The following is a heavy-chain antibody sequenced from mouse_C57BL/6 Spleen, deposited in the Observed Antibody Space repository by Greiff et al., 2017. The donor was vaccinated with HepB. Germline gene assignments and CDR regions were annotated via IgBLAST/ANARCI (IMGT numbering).Heavy chain of an antibody. D-gene: IGHD1-1*01. Sequence: EVMLVESEGGLVQPGSSMKLSCTASGFTFSDYYMAWVRQVPEKGLEWVANINYDGSSTYYLDSLKSRFIISRDNAKNILYLQMSSLKSEDTATYYCAREGDYYGSGSWYFDVWGTGTTVTVSS. CDR1: GFTFSDYY. CDR3: AREGDYYGSGSWYFDV. J-gene: IGHJ1*03. CDR2: INYDGSST. V-gene: IGHV5-16*01.